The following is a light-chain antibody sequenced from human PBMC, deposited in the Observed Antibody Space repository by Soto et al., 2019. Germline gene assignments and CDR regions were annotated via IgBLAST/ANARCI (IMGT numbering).Light chain of an antibody. J-gene: IGKJ3*01. Sequence: DIQMTQSPSSLSASVGDRVTITCRASQSIYNYVNWYQQRPGKAPKLLMYAPSTSQNGVPSRFSGSGSGTDFTLPISSLQPEDFAIYYCQQSYSTPFTFGPGTEVDIK. CDR1: QSIYNY. CDR2: APS. V-gene: IGKV1-39*01. CDR3: QQSYSTPFT.